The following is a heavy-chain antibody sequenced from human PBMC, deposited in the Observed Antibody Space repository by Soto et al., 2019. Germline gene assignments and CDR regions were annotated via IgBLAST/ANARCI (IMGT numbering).Heavy chain of an antibody. CDR3: AKATRGGAATLIRDY. CDR2: ISGSGGST. Sequence: EVQLLESGGGLVQPGGSLRLSCAAAGFTFSIYAMSWVRQAPGKGLEWVSAISGSGGSTYYADSVKGRFTISRDNCKNTLYLQMNSLNADDTAVYYCAKATRGGAATLIRDYWGQGTLVTVSS. J-gene: IGHJ4*02. CDR1: GFTFSIYA. D-gene: IGHD6-13*01. V-gene: IGHV3-23*01.